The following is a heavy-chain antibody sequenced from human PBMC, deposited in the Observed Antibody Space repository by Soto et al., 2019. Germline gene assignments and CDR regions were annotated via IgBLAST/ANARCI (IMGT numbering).Heavy chain of an antibody. V-gene: IGHV4-31*03. Sequence: QVQLQESGPGLVKPSQTLSLTCTVSGGSISSGGYYWSWIRQYPGKGLEWIGYIYYSGSTYYNPSLTSRVTISVDTSKNQFSLRLSSVTAADTAVYYCARDGRWLQNYYYGMDVWGQGTTVTVSS. D-gene: IGHD5-12*01. CDR2: IYYSGST. CDR3: ARDGRWLQNYYYGMDV. J-gene: IGHJ6*02. CDR1: GGSISSGGYY.